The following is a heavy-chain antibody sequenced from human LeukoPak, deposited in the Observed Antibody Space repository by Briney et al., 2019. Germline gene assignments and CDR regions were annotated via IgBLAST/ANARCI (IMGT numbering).Heavy chain of an antibody. J-gene: IGHJ6*02. D-gene: IGHD5-18*01. V-gene: IGHV3-7*03. Sequence: GGSLRLSCAASGFSFSNYQMSWVRQAPGKGLEWVANIKQDGSEKFYVDSVKGRFTISRDNSKNTLYLQMNSLRAEDTAVYYCARVDTAMVGMYYYYYGMDVWGQGTTVTVSS. CDR1: GFSFSNYQ. CDR2: IKQDGSEK. CDR3: ARVDTAMVGMYYYYYGMDV.